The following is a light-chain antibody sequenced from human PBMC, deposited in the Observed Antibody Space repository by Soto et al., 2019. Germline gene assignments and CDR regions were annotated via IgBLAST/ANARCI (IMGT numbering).Light chain of an antibody. CDR1: QSVSSSY. CDR3: QQFAASPRT. CDR2: GAS. J-gene: IGKJ1*01. V-gene: IGKV3-20*01. Sequence: EIVLTQSPGTLSLSPGKRATLSCRASQSVSSSYLAWYQQKPGQAPRLLIGASTRATGIPDRFSDSGSGTDFTLTISRLEPEDFAVYYCQQFAASPRTFGQGTKVDI.